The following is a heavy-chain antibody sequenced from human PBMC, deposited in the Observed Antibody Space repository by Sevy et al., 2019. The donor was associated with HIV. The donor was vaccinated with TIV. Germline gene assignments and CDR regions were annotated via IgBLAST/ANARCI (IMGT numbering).Heavy chain of an antibody. V-gene: IGHV3-21*01. CDR1: GFTFSTST. CDR2: MTSSGSYI. D-gene: IGHD2-15*01. CDR3: VRDGWNY. Sequence: GGSLRLSCAASGFTFSTSTMNWVRQAPGNGLEWVSLMTSSGSYILYADSVKGRFTISRDNAKNSVFLQMNSLRVEDTAVYYCVRDGWNYGGQGTLVTVSS. J-gene: IGHJ4*02.